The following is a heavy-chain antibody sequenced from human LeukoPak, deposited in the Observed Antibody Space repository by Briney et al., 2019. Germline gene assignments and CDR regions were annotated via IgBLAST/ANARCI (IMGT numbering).Heavy chain of an antibody. D-gene: IGHD2-15*01. V-gene: IGHV1-46*01. CDR2: INPSGDST. Sequence: ASVKVACKACGYTFITYYMHWVRQAPGQGLEWVGIINPSGDSTSYAQKFQGRVTMTRDTSTSTVYMELSSLRSEDTAVYYCARGVRSDCYSCFDYWGQGTLVTVSS. J-gene: IGHJ4*02. CDR1: GYTFITYY. CDR3: ARGVRSDCYSCFDY.